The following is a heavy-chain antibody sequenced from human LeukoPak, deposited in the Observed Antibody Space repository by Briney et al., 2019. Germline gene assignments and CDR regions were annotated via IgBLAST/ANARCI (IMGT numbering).Heavy chain of an antibody. CDR1: GFTFSSFV. Sequence: GSLRLSCAASGFTFSSFVVSWVRQPPGKGLEWIGEINHSGSTNYNPSLKSRVTISVDTSKNQFSLKLSSVTAADTAVYYCARSVDYWGQGTLVTVSS. J-gene: IGHJ4*02. CDR2: INHSGST. CDR3: ARSVDY. V-gene: IGHV4-34*01.